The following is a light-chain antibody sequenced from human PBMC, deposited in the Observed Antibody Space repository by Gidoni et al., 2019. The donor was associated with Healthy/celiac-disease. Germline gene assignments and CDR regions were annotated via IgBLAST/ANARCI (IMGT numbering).Light chain of an antibody. CDR2: GAS. J-gene: IGKJ1*01. CDR3: QQYGSSPRT. Sequence: EIVLTQSPGTLSLSPGERATLSCRASQSVSSSYLAWYQQNPGQAPRLLIYGASSRATGIPDRFSGSGSGTDFTLTISRLEPEDFAVYYCQQYGSSPRTLXXXTKXEIK. V-gene: IGKV3-20*01. CDR1: QSVSSSY.